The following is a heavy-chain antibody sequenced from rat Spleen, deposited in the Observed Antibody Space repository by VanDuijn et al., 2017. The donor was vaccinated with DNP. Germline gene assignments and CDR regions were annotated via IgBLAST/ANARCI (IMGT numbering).Heavy chain of an antibody. D-gene: IGHD1-4*01. J-gene: IGHJ4*01. CDR3: ARWPGYNPPYAMDA. V-gene: IGHV3-3*01. CDR1: GFSLTSNS. CDR2: INSAGTT. Sequence: VQLKESGPGLVQPSQTLSLTCTVAGFSLTSNSVHWVRQPPGKGLEWMGSINSAGTTNYNPSLKSRISITRDTSKNQLFLQVSSVTTEDTATYYCARWPGYNPPYAMDAWGQGTSVTVSS.